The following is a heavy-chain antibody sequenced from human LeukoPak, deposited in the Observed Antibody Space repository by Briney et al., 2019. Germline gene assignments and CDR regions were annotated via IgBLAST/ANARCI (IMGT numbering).Heavy chain of an antibody. V-gene: IGHV3-13*01. CDR1: GFTFSSFD. Sequence: RSGGSLRLSCAASGFTFSSFDRHWVRQPTGQGLEWVSTIGTASDTYYPGSVEGRFTLSRDNAKNSLYLQMNSLTAGDTAVYYCARGPPRGKYYYMDVWGKGTTVTVSS. D-gene: IGHD1-1*01. J-gene: IGHJ6*03. CDR3: ARGPPRGKYYYMDV. CDR2: IGTASDT.